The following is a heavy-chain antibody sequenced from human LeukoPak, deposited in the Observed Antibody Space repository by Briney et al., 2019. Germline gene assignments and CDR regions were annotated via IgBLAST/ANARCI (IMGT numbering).Heavy chain of an antibody. D-gene: IGHD3-16*01. CDR1: GYTFTIYG. CDR3: ARDSWGAFDI. V-gene: IGHV1-18*01. CDR2: ISAYNGNT. Sequence: ASVKVSFKASGYTFTIYGISWVRQAPGQGGEWMGWISAYNGNTNYAQKLQGRVTMTTDTSTSTAYMELRSLRSDDTAVYYCARDSWGAFDIWGQGTMVTVSS. J-gene: IGHJ3*02.